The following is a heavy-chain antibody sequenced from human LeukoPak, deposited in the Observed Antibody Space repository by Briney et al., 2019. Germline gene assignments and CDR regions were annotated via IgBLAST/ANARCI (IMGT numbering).Heavy chain of an antibody. V-gene: IGHV3-21*01. CDR3: ARDNRPYGGSYAATYDY. CDR1: GFTFSSYS. J-gene: IGHJ4*02. Sequence: PGGSLRLSCAASGFTFSSYSMNWVRQAPGKGLEWVSSISSSSSYIYYADSVKGRFTISRDNAKNSLYLQMNSLRAEDTAVYYCARDNRPYGGSYAATYDYWGQGTLVTVSS. D-gene: IGHD1-26*01. CDR2: ISSSSSYI.